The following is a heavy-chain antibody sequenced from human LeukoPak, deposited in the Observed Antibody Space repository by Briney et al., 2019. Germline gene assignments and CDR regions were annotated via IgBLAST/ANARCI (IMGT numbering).Heavy chain of an antibody. D-gene: IGHD3-9*01. CDR1: GFTFRNYA. Sequence: GGSLTLPCAASGFTFRNYAINCLREAPGRGVEGVAIISFDAIQKYYTDSVKGRFSISRDNSNNTLYLEMNNLTPADTAVYYCVRMKVATGRKFDYWGQGTLVTVSS. CDR3: VRMKVATGRKFDY. J-gene: IGHJ4*02. V-gene: IGHV3-30*04. CDR2: ISFDAIQK.